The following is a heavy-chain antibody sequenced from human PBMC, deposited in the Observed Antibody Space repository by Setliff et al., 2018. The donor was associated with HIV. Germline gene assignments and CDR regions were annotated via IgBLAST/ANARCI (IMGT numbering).Heavy chain of an antibody. J-gene: IGHJ6*02. D-gene: IGHD2-8*01. CDR1: GYTFTSYA. CDR3: AKSGPRRNNGYQLSVRTWGMDV. Sequence: VASVKVSCKASGYTFTSYAINWVRQAPGQGLEWMGGLPPVVRIPNYAQKFQGRVAITTDESTSTAYMELSSLRSEDTAVYYCAKSGPRRNNGYQLSVRTWGMDVWGQGTTVTVSS. V-gene: IGHV1-69*05. CDR2: LPPVVRIP.